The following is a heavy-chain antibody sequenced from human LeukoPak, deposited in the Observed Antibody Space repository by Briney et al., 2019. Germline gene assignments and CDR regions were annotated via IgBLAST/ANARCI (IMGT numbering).Heavy chain of an antibody. CDR3: ARDYRGYSGYARAGFDQ. Sequence: SETLSLTCAVSGGSFSGNYWSWIRQPLGKGLEWIGEINHSGSTNYNPSLKSRVTISVDTSKNQFSLRLSSVTAADTAVYYCARDYRGYSGYARAGFDQWGQGTLVTVSS. D-gene: IGHD5-12*01. V-gene: IGHV4-34*01. CDR1: GGSFSGNY. CDR2: INHSGST. J-gene: IGHJ4*02.